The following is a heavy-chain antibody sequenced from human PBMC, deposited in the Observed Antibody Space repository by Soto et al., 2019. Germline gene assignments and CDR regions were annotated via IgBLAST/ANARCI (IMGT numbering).Heavy chain of an antibody. J-gene: IGHJ5*02. D-gene: IGHD1-1*01. V-gene: IGHV3-23*01. CDR3: VKYPQRNGLNGFDP. Sequence: EVQLLESGGGLVQPGGSLTLSCAASGFPFSGYAMSWVRQAPGKGLEWVSAIAGNGGTTYYADSVKGRFTISRDDFKNTVYLQMKSLRGEDAAIYYCVKYPQRNGLNGFDPWGQGTLVTVSS. CDR2: IAGNGGTT. CDR1: GFPFSGYA.